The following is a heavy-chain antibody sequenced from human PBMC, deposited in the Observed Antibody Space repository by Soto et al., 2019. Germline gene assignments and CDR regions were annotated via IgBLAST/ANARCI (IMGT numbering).Heavy chain of an antibody. CDR1: GGSISSGDYY. J-gene: IGHJ6*02. Sequence: QVQLQESGPGLVKPSQTLSLTCTVSGGSISSGDYYWSWIRQPPGKVLEWIGYIYYSGSTYYNPSLKSRVTISVDTSKNQFSLKLSSVTAADTAVYYCARASGWSGYYYGMDVWGQGTTVTVSS. V-gene: IGHV4-30-4*01. CDR2: IYYSGST. D-gene: IGHD3-3*01. CDR3: ARASGWSGYYYGMDV.